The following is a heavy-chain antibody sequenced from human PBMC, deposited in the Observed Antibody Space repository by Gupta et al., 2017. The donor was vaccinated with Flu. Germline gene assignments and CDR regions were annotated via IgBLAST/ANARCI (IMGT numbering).Heavy chain of an antibody. D-gene: IGHD2-15*01. Sequence: QLQESGPRLVKPSETLSLTCRVSGASINSPNYYWGWIRQPPGKGLEWVGSVYYRGNTYYNSSLKSRLTISIDTSENQFSLRLTSVTAADTAIYDCARRGYCSERSCLFSRHMDVWGQGTSVTVSS. CDR1: GASINSPNYY. J-gene: IGHJ6*02. CDR2: VYYRGNT. V-gene: IGHV4-39*01. CDR3: ARRGYCSERSCLFSRHMDV.